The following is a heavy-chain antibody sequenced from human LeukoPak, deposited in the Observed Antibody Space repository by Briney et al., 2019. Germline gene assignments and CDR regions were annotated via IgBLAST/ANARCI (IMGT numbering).Heavy chain of an antibody. D-gene: IGHD3-22*01. V-gene: IGHV3-74*01. CDR1: GFTFSSYW. CDR2: ITSDGSST. J-gene: IGHJ4*02. Sequence: GGSLRLSCATSGFTFSSYWMHWVRQAPGKGLVWVSRITSDGSSTSYADSVKGRFTISRDNAKNTLYLQMNSLRAEDTAVYYCARGSTYYDSSGQVPFDYWGQGTLVTVSS. CDR3: ARGSTYYDSSGQVPFDY.